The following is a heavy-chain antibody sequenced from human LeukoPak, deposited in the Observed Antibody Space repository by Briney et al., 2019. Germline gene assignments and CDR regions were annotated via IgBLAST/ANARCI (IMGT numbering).Heavy chain of an antibody. CDR1: GGSISSGDYY. V-gene: IGHV4-30-4*01. Sequence: PSETLSLTCTVSGGSISSGDYYWSWIRQPPGKGLEWIGYIYYSGSTYYNPSLKSRVTISVDTSKNQFSLKLSSVTAADTAVYYCARGPTMIVVVLTPGWNYWGQGSLVALSS. J-gene: IGHJ4*02. CDR3: ARGPTMIVVVLTPGWNY. D-gene: IGHD3-22*01. CDR2: IYYSGST.